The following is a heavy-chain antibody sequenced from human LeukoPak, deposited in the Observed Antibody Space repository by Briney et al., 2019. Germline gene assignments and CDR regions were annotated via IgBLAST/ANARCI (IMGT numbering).Heavy chain of an antibody. V-gene: IGHV1-2*06. CDR3: ARVFHSSTWVDAFDI. CDR1: GYTFTGYY. CDR2: INPNSGGT. J-gene: IGHJ3*02. D-gene: IGHD6-13*01. Sequence: ASVKVSCKASGYTFTGYYIHWVRKAPGQGLEWMGRINPNSGGTNYAQKFQGRVTMTRDTSITTAYMELSSLTSDDTAVYYCARVFHSSTWVDAFDIWGQGTMVTVSS.